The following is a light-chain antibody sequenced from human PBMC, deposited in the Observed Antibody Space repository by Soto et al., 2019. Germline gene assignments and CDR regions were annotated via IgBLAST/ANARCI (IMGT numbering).Light chain of an antibody. V-gene: IGLV2-8*01. CDR1: SSDVGGYNY. Sequence: QSALTQPPSASGSPGQSVTISCTGTSSDVGGYNYVSWYQQHPGKAPKLIIHEVTKRPSGVPDRISGSKSGNTASLTVSGLQAEDEADYYCSSYADRNKFLFGGGTKLTV. J-gene: IGLJ3*02. CDR2: EVT. CDR3: SSYADRNKFL.